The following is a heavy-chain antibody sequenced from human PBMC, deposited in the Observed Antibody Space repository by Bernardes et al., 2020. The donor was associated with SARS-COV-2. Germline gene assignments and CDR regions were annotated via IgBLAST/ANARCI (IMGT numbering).Heavy chain of an antibody. Sequence: SETLSLTCAVYGGSFSGYYWNWIRQPPGKGLEWIVEINHSGSTNFNPSLKSRVTISVDTSKNQFSLKLSSVTAADTAVYYCARGGRREARGSFDLWGRGTLVTVSS. CDR2: INHSGST. CDR3: ARGGRREARGSFDL. V-gene: IGHV4-34*01. CDR1: GGSFSGYY. J-gene: IGHJ2*01.